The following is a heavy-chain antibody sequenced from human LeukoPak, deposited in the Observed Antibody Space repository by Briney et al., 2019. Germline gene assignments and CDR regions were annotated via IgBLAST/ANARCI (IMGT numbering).Heavy chain of an antibody. D-gene: IGHD3-22*01. CDR2: IYYSGNT. J-gene: IGHJ3*02. V-gene: IGHV4-59*01. Sequence: PSETLSLTCTVSGGTINSYYWSWIRQPPGKGLEWIGYIYYSGNTNYNPSLKSRVTISVDTSKNHFSLKLNSVTAADTAMYYCARWNYCESSRAFDIWGQGTMVTVSS. CDR3: ARWNYCESSRAFDI. CDR1: GGTINSYY.